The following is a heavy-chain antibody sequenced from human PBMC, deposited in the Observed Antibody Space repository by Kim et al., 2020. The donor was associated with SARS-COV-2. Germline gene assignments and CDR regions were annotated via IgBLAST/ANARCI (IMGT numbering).Heavy chain of an antibody. D-gene: IGHD5-18*01. V-gene: IGHV3-73*01. CDR3: TRSPSRGYSYGGAQNYFDF. Sequence: GRLTISRDDSKNTAYLQMNSLKTEDTAVYYCTRSPSRGYSYGGAQNYFDFWGQGTLVTVSS. J-gene: IGHJ4*02.